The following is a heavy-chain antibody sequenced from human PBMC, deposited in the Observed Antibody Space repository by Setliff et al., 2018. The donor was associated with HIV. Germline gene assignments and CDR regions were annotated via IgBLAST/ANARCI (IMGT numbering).Heavy chain of an antibody. V-gene: IGHV1-2*06. CDR2: IDPKSGVA. CDR3: ARAHFLVAMTRNWFDP. J-gene: IGHJ5*02. Sequence: SVKVSCKASGYTFTDFYIHWMRQAPGQGLEWLGRIDPKSGVANYLKKFQGRVIMTRDTSTNTAYMELIRPRFDDTAVYFCARAHFLVAMTRNWFDPWGQGTLVTVSS. CDR1: GYTFTDFY. D-gene: IGHD5-12*01.